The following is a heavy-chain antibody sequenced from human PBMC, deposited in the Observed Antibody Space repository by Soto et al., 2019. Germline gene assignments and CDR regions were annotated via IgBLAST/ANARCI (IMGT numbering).Heavy chain of an antibody. CDR2: ISGYNGNT. J-gene: IGHJ6*02. D-gene: IGHD3-10*01. Sequence: GASVKVSCKASGYTFTSYGINWVRQAPGQGLEWMGWISGYNGNTKYEQKFQDRVSMTTDTSTSTAYMELRSLRSDDTAVYYCARAGEVPYYYYGMDVWGQGTTVTVSS. V-gene: IGHV1-18*01. CDR3: ARAGEVPYYYYGMDV. CDR1: GYTFTSYG.